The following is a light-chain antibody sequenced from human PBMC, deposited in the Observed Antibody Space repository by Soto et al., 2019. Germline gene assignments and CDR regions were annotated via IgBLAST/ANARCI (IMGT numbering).Light chain of an antibody. Sequence: EVVLTQSPATLSMSPGERATLSCRASQSVRSYLAWYQQKPGQAPRLLIYDKSNRATGIPARFSGSGSGTDFTLIISSLEPEDFAVYYCQQRSNWLLTFGGGTKVELK. V-gene: IGKV3-11*01. CDR3: QQRSNWLLT. CDR2: DKS. J-gene: IGKJ4*01. CDR1: QSVRSY.